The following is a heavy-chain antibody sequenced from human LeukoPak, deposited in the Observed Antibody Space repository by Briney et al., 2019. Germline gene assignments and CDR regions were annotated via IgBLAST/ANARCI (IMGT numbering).Heavy chain of an antibody. CDR3: AREHQLPYYFDY. D-gene: IGHD2-2*01. CDR2: INPSGGST. CDR1: GYTFTSYY. V-gene: IGHV1-46*01. J-gene: IGHJ4*02. Sequence: GASVKVSCKASGYTFTSYYMHWMRQAPGQGLEWMGIINPSGGSTSYAQKFQGRVTMTRDTSTSTVYMELSSLRSEDTAVYYCAREHQLPYYFDYWGRRTLVTVSS.